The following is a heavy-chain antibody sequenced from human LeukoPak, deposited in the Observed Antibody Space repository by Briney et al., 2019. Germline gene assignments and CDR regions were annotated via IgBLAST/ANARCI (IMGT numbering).Heavy chain of an antibody. D-gene: IGHD2-2*01. CDR2: IKSKTDGGTT. CDR1: GFTFSNAW. CDR3: TTGGSSTSCLSY. V-gene: IGHV3-15*01. Sequence: GGSLRLSCAASGFTFSNAWMSWVRQAPGKGLEWVGRIKSKTDGGTTGYAAPVKGRFTISRDDSKNTRYLQMNSLKTEDTAVYYCTTGGSSTSCLSYWGQGTLVTVSS. J-gene: IGHJ4*02.